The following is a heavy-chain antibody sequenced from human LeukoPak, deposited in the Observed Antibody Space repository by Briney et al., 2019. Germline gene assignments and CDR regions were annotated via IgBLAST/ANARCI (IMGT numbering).Heavy chain of an antibody. CDR1: GGTFSSYA. V-gene: IGHV1-69*13. CDR3: ASSLAGYSSSWYRYAFDI. J-gene: IGHJ3*02. CDR2: IIPIFGTA. Sequence: SVKVSCKASGGTFSSYAISWVRQAPGQGLEWMGGIIPIFGTANYAQKFQGRVTITADESTSTAYMELSSLRSEDTAVYYCASSLAGYSSSWYRYAFDIWGQGTMVTVSS. D-gene: IGHD6-13*01.